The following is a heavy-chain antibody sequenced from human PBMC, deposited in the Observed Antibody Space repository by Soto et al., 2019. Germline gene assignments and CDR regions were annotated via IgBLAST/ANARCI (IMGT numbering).Heavy chain of an antibody. V-gene: IGHV3-15*07. CDR1: GFTFSNVW. J-gene: IGHJ4*02. CDR2: IKSETDGGTI. CDR3: TPLALKYNSDWYPLSD. Sequence: EVQLVESGGGLVKPGGSLRLSCAGSGFTFSNVWMNWVRQAPGKGLEWVGRIKSETDGGTIDYAAPVKGRFTISRDDSINTLYLQMNSLKTADTATYYCTPLALKYNSDWYPLSDWGQGTRVTVSS. D-gene: IGHD6-19*01.